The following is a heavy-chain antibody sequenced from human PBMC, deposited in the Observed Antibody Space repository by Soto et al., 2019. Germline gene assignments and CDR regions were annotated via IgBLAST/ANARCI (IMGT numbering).Heavy chain of an antibody. CDR2: INHSGST. CDR1: VGSFSGYY. Sequence: KPSETLSLTCAVYVGSFSGYYWSWIRQPPGKGLEWIGEINHSGSTNYNPSLKSRVTISVDTSKNQFSLKLSSVTAADTAVYYCARGRKWLNYYYYGMDVWGQGTTVTVSS. V-gene: IGHV4-34*01. D-gene: IGHD6-19*01. CDR3: ARGRKWLNYYYYGMDV. J-gene: IGHJ6*02.